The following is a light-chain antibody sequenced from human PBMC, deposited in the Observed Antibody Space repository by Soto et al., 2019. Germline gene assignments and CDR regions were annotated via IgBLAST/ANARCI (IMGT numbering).Light chain of an antibody. CDR2: EVS. CDR3: CSYAGTSTHTV. V-gene: IGLV2-23*02. Sequence: QSVLTQPASVSGSPGQSITTSCTGTSSDVGSYKLVSWYQQHPGKAPKLMISEVSKRPSGISDRFSGSKSGSTASLTISGLQAEDEADYYCCSYAGTSTHTVFGGGTQLTVL. J-gene: IGLJ7*01. CDR1: SSDVGSYKL.